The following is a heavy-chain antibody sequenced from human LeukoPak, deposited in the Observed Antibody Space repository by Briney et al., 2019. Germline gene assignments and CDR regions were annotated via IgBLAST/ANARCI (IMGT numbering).Heavy chain of an antibody. V-gene: IGHV3-23*01. CDR3: AKSGASPLYHMDV. CDR1: GFTFSSYA. D-gene: IGHD1-26*01. CDR2: ISGSGGST. J-gene: IGHJ6*03. Sequence: GGSLRLSCAASGFTFSSYAMSWVRQAPGKGLEWVSAISGSGGSTYYADSVKGRFTISRDNSKNTLYLQMSSLRVDDTAIYYCAKSGASPLYHMDVWGRGATVTVSS.